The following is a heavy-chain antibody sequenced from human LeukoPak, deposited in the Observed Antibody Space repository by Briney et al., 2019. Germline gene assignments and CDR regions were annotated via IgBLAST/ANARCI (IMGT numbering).Heavy chain of an antibody. Sequence: PGGSLRLSCAASGFTFSSYWMHWVRQAPGKGLVWVSRINSDGSSTSYADSVKGRFTISRDNAKNTLYLQMNSLRAEDTAVYYCARTASSSWVLNYYFDYWGQGTLVTVSS. CDR3: ARTASSSWVLNYYFDY. J-gene: IGHJ4*02. CDR1: GFTFSSYW. CDR2: INSDGSST. V-gene: IGHV3-74*01. D-gene: IGHD6-13*01.